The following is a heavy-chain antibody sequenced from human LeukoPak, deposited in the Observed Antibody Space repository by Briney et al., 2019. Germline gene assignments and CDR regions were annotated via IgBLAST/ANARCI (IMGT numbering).Heavy chain of an antibody. Sequence: GASVKVSCKASGYSFTSQYIHWLRQAPGQGLEWMGIINPSDGSISYAQKFQGRVTMTRDTSTSTVYMELSGLGSEDTAIYYCTRVGYDIWNHFDYWGQGTLVTVSS. CDR2: INPSDGSI. D-gene: IGHD3/OR15-3a*01. CDR3: TRVGYDIWNHFDY. V-gene: IGHV1-46*01. CDR1: GYSFTSQY. J-gene: IGHJ4*02.